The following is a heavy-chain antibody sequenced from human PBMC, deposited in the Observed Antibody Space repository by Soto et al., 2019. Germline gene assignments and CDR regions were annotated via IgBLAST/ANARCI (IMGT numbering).Heavy chain of an antibody. CDR1: GFTFSSYW. V-gene: IGHV3-7*03. Sequence: GGSLRLSCAASGFTFSSYWMSWVRQAPGKGLEWVANIKQDGSEKYYVDSVKGRFTISRDNAKNSLYLQMNSLRAEDTAVYYCARVQLELLAYYFDYWGQGTLVTVSS. D-gene: IGHD1-7*01. CDR2: IKQDGSEK. CDR3: ARVQLELLAYYFDY. J-gene: IGHJ4*02.